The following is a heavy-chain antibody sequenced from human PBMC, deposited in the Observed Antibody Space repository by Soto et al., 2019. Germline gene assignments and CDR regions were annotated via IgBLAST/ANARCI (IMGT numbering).Heavy chain of an antibody. CDR1: GYTFFTYD. Sequence: QVHLEQSGVEVKTPGASVKVSCQASGYTFFTYDISWVRQAPGQGLEWMGWISTYSGDTKYAQKCQGRVTMTTDTSTTTAYLELRSLRSDDTAVYYCARHHGPTTSENWFDPWGQGTLVTVSS. CDR2: ISTYSGDT. J-gene: IGHJ5*02. CDR3: ARHHGPTTSENWFDP. D-gene: IGHD5-12*01. V-gene: IGHV1-18*01.